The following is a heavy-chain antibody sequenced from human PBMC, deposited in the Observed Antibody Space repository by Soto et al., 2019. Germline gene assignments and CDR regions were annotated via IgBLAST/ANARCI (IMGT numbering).Heavy chain of an antibody. CDR2: ISSSSSYI. CDR3: ARGPDDYVWGSYRTSGPYYYYGMDV. D-gene: IGHD3-16*02. J-gene: IGHJ6*02. V-gene: IGHV3-21*01. CDR1: GFTFSGHV. Sequence: GGSLRLSCAASGFTFSGHVMSWVRQAPGKGLEWVSSISSSSSYIYYADSVKGRFTISRDNAKNSLYLQMNSLRAEDTAVYYCARGPDDYVWGSYRTSGPYYYYGMDVWGQGTTVTVSS.